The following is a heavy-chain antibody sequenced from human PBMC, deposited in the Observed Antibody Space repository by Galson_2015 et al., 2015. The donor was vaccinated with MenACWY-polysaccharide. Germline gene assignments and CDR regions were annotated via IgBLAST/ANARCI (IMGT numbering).Heavy chain of an antibody. CDR1: GFTFSSYN. CDR3: AREPATLSFDS. J-gene: IGHJ5*01. Sequence: ALRVSCAASGFTFSSYNMKWVRQAPGKRREWISYISSGGTTIYYADSVKGRFTTSRDNSKHSLYLQMNALRAEDRAVNYGAREPATLSFDSWGQGTLVTVSS. V-gene: IGHV3-48*03. CDR2: ISSGGTTI.